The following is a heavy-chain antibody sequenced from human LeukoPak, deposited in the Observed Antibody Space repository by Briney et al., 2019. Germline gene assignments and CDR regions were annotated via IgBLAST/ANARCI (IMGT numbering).Heavy chain of an antibody. V-gene: IGHV6-1*01. Sequence: SQTLSLTCAISGDSVSSDRASWSWIRQPPSRGLEWLGRRYYRTKWYNDYAVSLKSRITIDPDTSKNQFSLQLTSVTPEDTAVYYCSRSDGASDFDYWGQGTLVTVS. CDR2: RYYRTKWYN. CDR1: GDSVSSDRAS. CDR3: SRSDGASDFDY. J-gene: IGHJ4*02. D-gene: IGHD5-24*01.